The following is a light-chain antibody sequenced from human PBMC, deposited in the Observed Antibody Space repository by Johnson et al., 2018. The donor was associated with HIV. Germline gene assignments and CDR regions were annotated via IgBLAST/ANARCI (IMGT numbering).Light chain of an antibody. CDR2: ENN. J-gene: IGLJ1*01. V-gene: IGLV1-51*02. CDR3: GTWDSSLSAYV. CDR1: SSNIGNNY. Sequence: QSVLTQPPSVSAAPGQKVTISCSGSSSNIGNNYVSWYQQVPGTAPKLLIYENNKRPSGIPDRFSGSKSGTSATLGITGLQTGDEVDYYCGTWDSSLSAYVFATETKVTVL.